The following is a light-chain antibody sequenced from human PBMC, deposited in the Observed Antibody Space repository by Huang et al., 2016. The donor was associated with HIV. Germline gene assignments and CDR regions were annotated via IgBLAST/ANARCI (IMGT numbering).Light chain of an antibody. CDR3: QQGYSPSPFT. J-gene: IGKJ2*01. Sequence: DIEMTQSPSSLSASVGDRVTITCRASQSIGRLFNWYQQKPGKAPKLLSYSASSLHSGVSSRFSGRGSGTDFTLTITSLLPEDFATYYCQQGYSPSPFTFGQGTKLDIK. CDR1: QSIGRL. CDR2: SAS. V-gene: IGKV1-39*01.